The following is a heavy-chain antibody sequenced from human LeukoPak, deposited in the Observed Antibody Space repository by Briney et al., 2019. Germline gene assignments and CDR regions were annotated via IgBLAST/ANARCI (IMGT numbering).Heavy chain of an antibody. CDR2: INPNSGGT. CDR3: ASDSVLGGSGSYYAAPGRRGDY. D-gene: IGHD3-10*01. J-gene: IGHJ4*02. V-gene: IGHV1-2*02. CDR1: GYTFTGYY. Sequence: ASVKVSCKASGYTFTGYYMHWVRQAPGQGLEWMGWINPNSGGTNYAQKPQGRVTMTRDTSISTAYMELSRLRSDDTAVYYCASDSVLGGSGSYYAAPGRRGDYWGQGTLVTVSS.